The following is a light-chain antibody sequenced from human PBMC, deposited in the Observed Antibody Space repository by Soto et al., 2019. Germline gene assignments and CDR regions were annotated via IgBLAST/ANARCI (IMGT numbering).Light chain of an antibody. V-gene: IGKV1-5*01. Sequence: DIQVTQSPPTLSASVGDRFTITCRASQTISTWMAWYQQKPGKAPKLLVYDASTLQSGVASRFSGSGSGTDFTLTISCLQSEDFATYYCQQYYSFPQTFGQGTKVDI. CDR3: QQYYSFPQT. CDR1: QTISTW. CDR2: DAS. J-gene: IGKJ1*01.